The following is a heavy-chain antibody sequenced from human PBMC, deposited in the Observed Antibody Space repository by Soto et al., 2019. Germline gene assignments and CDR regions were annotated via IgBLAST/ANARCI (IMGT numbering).Heavy chain of an antibody. D-gene: IGHD2-2*01. CDR1: GFTFSSYS. J-gene: IGHJ6*02. CDR2: ISSSSSTI. V-gene: IGHV3-48*02. Sequence: GGSLRLSCAASGFTFSSYSMNWVRQAPGKGLEWVSYISSSSSTIYYADSVKGRFTISRDNAKNSLYLQMNSLRDEDTAVYYCARALEEEYPLYYYYGMDVWGQGTTVTVSS. CDR3: ARALEEEYPLYYYYGMDV.